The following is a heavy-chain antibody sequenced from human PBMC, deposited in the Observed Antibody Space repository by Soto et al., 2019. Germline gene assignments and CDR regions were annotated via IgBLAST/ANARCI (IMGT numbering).Heavy chain of an antibody. CDR2: INHSGST. CDR1: GGSFSGYY. CDR3: ARVYTIFGVVIQTPNWFDP. J-gene: IGHJ5*02. Sequence: PSETLSLTCAVYGGSFSGYYWSWIRQPPRKGLEWIGEINHSGSTNYNPALKSRVTISVDTSKNQFSLKLSSVTAADTAVYYCARVYTIFGVVIQTPNWFDPWGQGTLVTVSS. V-gene: IGHV4-34*01. D-gene: IGHD3-3*01.